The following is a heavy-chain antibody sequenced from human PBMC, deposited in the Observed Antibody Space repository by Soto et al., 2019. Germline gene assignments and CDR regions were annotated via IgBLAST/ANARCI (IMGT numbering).Heavy chain of an antibody. CDR1: GFTFDDYA. Sequence: EVQLVESGGGLVQPGRSLRLSCGASGFTFDDYAMHWVRQAPGKGLEGVSGISWNSARIDYADSVKGRFTVSRDNAKNSLYLQMNSLRAEDTALYFCAKDILFGETSYYYGMDVWGQGTTVTVSS. V-gene: IGHV3-9*01. CDR3: AKDILFGETSYYYGMDV. CDR2: ISWNSARI. D-gene: IGHD3-10*01. J-gene: IGHJ6*02.